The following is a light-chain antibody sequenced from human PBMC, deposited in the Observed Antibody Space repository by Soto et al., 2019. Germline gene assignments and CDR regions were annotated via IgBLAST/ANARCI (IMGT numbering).Light chain of an antibody. CDR1: NSDVGVYNS. J-gene: IGLJ1*01. V-gene: IGLV2-14*01. CDR2: DVS. CDR3: SSYTSSSTLV. Sequence: QSVLTQPASVSGSPGQSITISCTGTNSDVGVYNSVAWYQHNPGKAPKLMIYDVSNRPSGVSSRFSGSKSANTASLSISGLQADDEADYYCSSYTSSSTLVFGTGTKVTVL.